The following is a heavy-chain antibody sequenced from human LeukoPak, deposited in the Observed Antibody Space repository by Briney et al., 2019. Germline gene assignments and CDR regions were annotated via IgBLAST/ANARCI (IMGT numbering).Heavy chain of an antibody. CDR1: GFTFTSYD. D-gene: IGHD1-26*01. CDR2: MNPISGHT. V-gene: IGHV1-8*01. CDR3: ARSIRGSYLEAY. Sequence: ASVKVSCRASGFTFTSYDINWVRQSTGQGLEWMGWMNPISGHTGYAQKFQGRVTMTRDTSLDTAYMELSSLSPADTGLYFCARSIRGSYLEAYWGQGTLVTVSS. J-gene: IGHJ4*02.